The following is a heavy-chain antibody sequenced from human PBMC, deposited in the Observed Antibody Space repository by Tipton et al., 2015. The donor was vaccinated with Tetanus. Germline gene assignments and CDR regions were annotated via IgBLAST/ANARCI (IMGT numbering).Heavy chain of an antibody. V-gene: IGHV4-59*01. J-gene: IGHJ5*02. Sequence: TLSLTCTVSGDSMTNYYWSWIRQPPGKGLEWIGSIHDSGTTNYNPSLKSRLTMSVDTSNNLFSLKLTSATAADAAVYYCARVQLSSSFLKYNWLDPWGQGTLVTVAS. CDR1: GDSMTNYY. CDR2: IHDSGTT. CDR3: ARVQLSSSFLKYNWLDP. D-gene: IGHD3-3*02.